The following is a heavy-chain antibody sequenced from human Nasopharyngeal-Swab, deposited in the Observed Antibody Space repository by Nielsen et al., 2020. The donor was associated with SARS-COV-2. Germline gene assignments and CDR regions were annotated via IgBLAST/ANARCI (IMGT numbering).Heavy chain of an antibody. Sequence: GESLKISCAASGFAFSSYGMSWVRQTPGKGLEWVSSFSGSSGKTYYADYVKGRFTISRDTSKNTLYLQMNSLRADDTAVYYCAKDGGGWYTSGWYYFDYWGQGTLVTVSS. CDR2: FSGSSGKT. CDR1: GFAFSSYG. D-gene: IGHD6-19*01. J-gene: IGHJ4*02. CDR3: AKDGGGWYTSGWYYFDY. V-gene: IGHV3-23*01.